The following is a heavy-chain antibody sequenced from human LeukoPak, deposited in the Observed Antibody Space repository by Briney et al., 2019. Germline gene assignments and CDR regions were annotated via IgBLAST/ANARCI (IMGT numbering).Heavy chain of an antibody. CDR1: GYTLTELS. J-gene: IGHJ4*02. D-gene: IGHD2-2*01. V-gene: IGHV1-24*01. CDR2: FHPEDGET. Sequence: GASVKVSCKVSGYTLTELSMHWVRQAPGKGLEWMGGFHPEDGETIYAQKFQGRVTMTEDTSTDTAYMELSSLRSEDTAVYYCATSPAHCSSTSCYWGFDYWGQGTLVTVSS. CDR3: ATSPAHCSSTSCYWGFDY.